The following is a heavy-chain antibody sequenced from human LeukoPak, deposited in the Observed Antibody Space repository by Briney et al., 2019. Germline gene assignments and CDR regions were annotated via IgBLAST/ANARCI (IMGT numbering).Heavy chain of an antibody. CDR1: GLTVSSSY. J-gene: IGHJ6*02. D-gene: IGHD3-10*01. CDR2: IYNDGST. Sequence: PGGSLRLSCAASGLTVSSSYMSWVRQAPGKGLEWVSIIYNDGSTYYADSMKGRFTISRDNSKNTLYLQMNSLRAEDTAVYYCARDQTYYYGSGSYPDYYYYGMDVWGQGTTVTVSS. CDR3: ARDQTYYYGSGSYPDYYYYGMDV. V-gene: IGHV3-53*01.